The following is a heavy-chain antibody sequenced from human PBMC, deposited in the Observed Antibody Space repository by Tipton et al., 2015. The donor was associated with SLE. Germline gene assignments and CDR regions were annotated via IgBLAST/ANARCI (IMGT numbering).Heavy chain of an antibody. CDR1: GFTLDYYG. Sequence: SLRLSCAASGFTLDYYGMSWVRQAPGKGLEWVSGINSNGDSTHYVDSVKGRFTISRDNAKNSLYLQMSSLRVEDTALYYCARRNDYCSINTCPADYWGQGTLVIVSS. CDR2: INSNGDST. J-gene: IGHJ4*02. CDR3: ARRNDYCSINTCPADY. D-gene: IGHD2-8*01. V-gene: IGHV3-20*04.